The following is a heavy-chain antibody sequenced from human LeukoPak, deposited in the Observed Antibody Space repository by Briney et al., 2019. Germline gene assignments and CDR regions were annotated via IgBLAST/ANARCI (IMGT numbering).Heavy chain of an antibody. CDR2: ISYDGSNK. Sequence: GGSLRLSCAASGFTFSSYGMHWVRQAPGKGLEWVAVISYDGSNKYYADSVKGRFTISRDNSKNTLYLQMNSLRAEDTAVYYCARSGGAFGGVISYWGQGTLVIVSS. D-gene: IGHD3-16*01. V-gene: IGHV3-30*03. CDR1: GFTFSSYG. J-gene: IGHJ4*02. CDR3: ARSGGAFGGVISY.